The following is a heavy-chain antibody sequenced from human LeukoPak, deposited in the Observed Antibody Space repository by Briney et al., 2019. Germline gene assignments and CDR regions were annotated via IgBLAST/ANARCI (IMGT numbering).Heavy chain of an antibody. V-gene: IGHV4-59*01. J-gene: IGHJ4*02. CDR1: GGSISVYY. D-gene: IGHD6-19*01. Sequence: SETLSLTCTVSGGSISVYYWSWIRQPPGKGLEWIGYIYHSGSTNYNPSLKSRVTISVDTSKNQFSLKLSSVTAADTAVYYCARGVTVAGTFYFDYWGQGTLVTVSS. CDR2: IYHSGST. CDR3: ARGVTVAGTFYFDY.